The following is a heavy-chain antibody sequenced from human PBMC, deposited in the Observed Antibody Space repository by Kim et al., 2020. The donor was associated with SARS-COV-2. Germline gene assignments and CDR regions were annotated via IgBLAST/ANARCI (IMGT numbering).Heavy chain of an antibody. D-gene: IGHD3-10*01. Sequence: YAQKLKGRVTMATDTSTSTAYMELRSLRSDDTAVYYCARVGGIYYYGFEYWGQGTLVTVSS. V-gene: IGHV1-18*01. J-gene: IGHJ4*02. CDR3: ARVGGIYYYGFEY.